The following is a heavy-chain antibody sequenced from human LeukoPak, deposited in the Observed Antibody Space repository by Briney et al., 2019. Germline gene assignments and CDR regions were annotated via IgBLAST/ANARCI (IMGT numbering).Heavy chain of an antibody. CDR2: IRSKAYGGTT. V-gene: IGHV3-49*04. J-gene: IGHJ4*02. CDR1: GFTFGDYA. Sequence: PGRSLRLSCTASGFTFGDYAMSWVRQAPGKGLEWVGFIRSKAYGGTTEYAASVKGRFTISRDDSKSIAYLQMNSLKTEDTAVYYCTREGYYYDSSGHYLNFDYWGQGTLVTVSS. D-gene: IGHD3-22*01. CDR3: TREGYYYDSSGHYLNFDY.